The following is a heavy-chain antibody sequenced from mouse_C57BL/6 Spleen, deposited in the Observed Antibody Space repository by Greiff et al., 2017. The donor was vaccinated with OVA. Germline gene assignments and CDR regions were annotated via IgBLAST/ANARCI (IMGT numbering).Heavy chain of an antibody. J-gene: IGHJ3*01. Sequence: VQLQQSVAELVRPGASVKLSCTASGFNIKNTYMHWVKQRPEQGLEWIGRIDPANGNTKYAPKFQGKATITADTSSNPAYMQLSSPTSEDTAIYYCSNDYDEESWFAYWGQGTLVTVSA. D-gene: IGHD2-4*01. V-gene: IGHV14-3*01. CDR2: IDPANGNT. CDR3: SNDYDEESWFAY. CDR1: GFNIKNTY.